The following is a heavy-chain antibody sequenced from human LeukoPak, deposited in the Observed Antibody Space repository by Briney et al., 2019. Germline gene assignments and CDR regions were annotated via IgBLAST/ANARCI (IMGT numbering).Heavy chain of an antibody. CDR3: ARQIASAGTAGFDF. D-gene: IGHD6-13*01. J-gene: IGHJ4*02. V-gene: IGHV4-4*07. Sequence: ETLSLTCTVSGGSISSYYWSWIRQPAGKGLEWIGRIYSTGSTNYNPSLKSRFTMSVDTSKNQFSLRLRSVTAADTAVYYYARQIASAGTAGFDFWGQGALVTVSS. CDR2: IYSTGST. CDR1: GGSISSYY.